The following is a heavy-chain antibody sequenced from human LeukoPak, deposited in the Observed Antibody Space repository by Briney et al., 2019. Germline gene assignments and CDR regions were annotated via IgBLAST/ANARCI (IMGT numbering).Heavy chain of an antibody. Sequence: GGSLRLSCAASGFTFSSYSMNWVRQAPGKGLEWVSYISSSSSTIYYADSVEGRFTISRDNAKNSLYLQMNSLRAEDTALYYCASLGYCSGGSCSNFGYWGQGTLVTVSS. CDR2: ISSSSSTI. CDR1: GFTFSSYS. V-gene: IGHV3-48*04. J-gene: IGHJ4*02. CDR3: ASLGYCSGGSCSNFGY. D-gene: IGHD2-15*01.